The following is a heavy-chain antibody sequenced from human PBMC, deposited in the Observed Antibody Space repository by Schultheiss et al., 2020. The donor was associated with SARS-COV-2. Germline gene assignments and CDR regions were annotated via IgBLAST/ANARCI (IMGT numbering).Heavy chain of an antibody. J-gene: IGHJ3*02. D-gene: IGHD1-7*01. CDR2: ISSSGTTI. CDR1: GFTFSNYE. CDR3: ARDWNFFAFDI. V-gene: IGHV3-48*03. Sequence: GGSLRLSCAASGFTFSNYEMNWVRQAPGKGLEWVSYISSSGTTIYYADSVKGRFTISRDNAKNSLYLQMNSLRAEDTAVYYCARDWNFFAFDIWGQGTMVTVSS.